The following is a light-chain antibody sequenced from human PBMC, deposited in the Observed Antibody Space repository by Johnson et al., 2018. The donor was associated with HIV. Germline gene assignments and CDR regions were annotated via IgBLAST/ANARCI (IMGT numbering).Light chain of an antibody. J-gene: IGLJ1*01. V-gene: IGLV1-44*01. CDR2: RNN. CDR3: VGWDSSLSGYV. Sequence: QSVLTQPPSASGTPGQRVTISCSGSSSNIGSTTVNWYQQLPGTAPKLLIYRNNQRPSGVPDRFSGSKSGTSASLAISGLQAEDEADYYCVGWDSSLSGYVFGTGTTVTVL. CDR1: SSNIGSTT.